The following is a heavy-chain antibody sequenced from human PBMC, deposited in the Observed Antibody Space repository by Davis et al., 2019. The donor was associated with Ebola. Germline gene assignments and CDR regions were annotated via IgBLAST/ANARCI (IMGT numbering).Heavy chain of an antibody. Sequence: MPSETLSLTCAVSGGSITSYFWSWLRQPPGKGLEWIGYIFYSGSTNYNPSLKSRVTISVDTSKNQFSLKLSSVTAADTAVYYCATEIAAAVDYWGQGTLVTVSS. D-gene: IGHD6-13*01. J-gene: IGHJ4*02. CDR3: ATEIAAAVDY. CDR1: GGSITSYF. V-gene: IGHV4-59*08. CDR2: IFYSGST.